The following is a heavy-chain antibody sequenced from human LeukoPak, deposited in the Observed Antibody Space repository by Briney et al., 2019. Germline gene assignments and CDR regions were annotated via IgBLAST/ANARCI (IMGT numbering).Heavy chain of an antibody. CDR1: GYTFTSYG. D-gene: IGHD2-21*01. CDR3: ARDRQCGY. V-gene: IGHV1-18*01. J-gene: IGHJ4*02. Sequence: VASVTVSCKASGYTFTSYGISWVRQAPGQGLEWMGWISPYNGNTNYAPKLQGRVTMTTDTATSTAYMELTSLTSDDTAAYYCARDRQCGYWGQGTLVTVSS. CDR2: ISPYNGNT.